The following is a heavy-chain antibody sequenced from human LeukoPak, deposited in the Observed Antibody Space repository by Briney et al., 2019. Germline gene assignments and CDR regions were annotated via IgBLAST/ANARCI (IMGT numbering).Heavy chain of an antibody. Sequence: GASVKISCKTSGYTFTGNFMHWVRQAPGQGPEWMGWINPNNGDTNYAQKFQGRVTMTRDTSISTAYMELSRLTSDDTAVYYCARDFQTEAPDYWGQGTLVTVSS. CDR3: ARDFQTEAPDY. V-gene: IGHV1-2*02. CDR1: GYTFTGNF. D-gene: IGHD2/OR15-2a*01. CDR2: INPNNGDT. J-gene: IGHJ4*02.